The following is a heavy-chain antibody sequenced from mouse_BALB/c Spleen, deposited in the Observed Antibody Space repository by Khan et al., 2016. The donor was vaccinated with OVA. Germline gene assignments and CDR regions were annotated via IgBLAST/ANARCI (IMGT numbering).Heavy chain of an antibody. Sequence: VQLKESGPGLVAPSQSLSITCTISGFSLTSYGVHWVRQPPGKGLEWLVVIWSDGHTTYNSALKSRLSISKDNSKSQVFLKMNSLQTDDTAMYXYAIHGYYGNYGPYFDVWGAGTTVTVSS. D-gene: IGHD2-1*01. CDR1: GFSLTSYG. J-gene: IGHJ1*01. CDR2: IWSDGHT. CDR3: AIHGYYGNYGPYFDV. V-gene: IGHV2-6-1*01.